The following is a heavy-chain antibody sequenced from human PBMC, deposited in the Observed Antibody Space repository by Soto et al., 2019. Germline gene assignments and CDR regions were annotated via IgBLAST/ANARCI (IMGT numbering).Heavy chain of an antibody. CDR2: IYHTGST. Sequence: QVQLQESGPRLVKPSGTLSLTCAVSGASISSTNWWTWVRQPPGKGLEWIGEIYHTGSTNYNPSPQLRVPRSLATSNTHFSLNLSSVPAADTAVYYCATLPPRVVVVVLPIPPWGQGTLVTVSS. V-gene: IGHV4-4*02. CDR1: GASISSTNW. D-gene: IGHD2-15*01. J-gene: IGHJ4*02. CDR3: ATLPPRVVVVVLPIPP.